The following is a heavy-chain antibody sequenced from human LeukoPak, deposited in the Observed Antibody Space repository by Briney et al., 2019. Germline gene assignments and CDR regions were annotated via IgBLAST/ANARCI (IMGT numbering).Heavy chain of an antibody. Sequence: GGSLRLSCAASGFTFSSYSMNWVRQAPGKGLEWVSYISSSSTIYYADSVKGRFTISRDNAKNSLYLQMNSLRAEDTAVYYCARDLGGSCYSGCYYYGMDVWGQGTTVTVSS. CDR1: GFTFSSYS. D-gene: IGHD2-15*01. CDR3: ARDLGGSCYSGCYYYGMDV. V-gene: IGHV3-48*01. CDR2: ISSSSTI. J-gene: IGHJ6*02.